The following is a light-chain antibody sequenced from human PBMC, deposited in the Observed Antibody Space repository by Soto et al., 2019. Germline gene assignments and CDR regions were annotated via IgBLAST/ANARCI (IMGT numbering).Light chain of an antibody. V-gene: IGKV3-11*01. CDR3: HQRQSWPRT. Sequence: EIVLTQSPATLSLSPGERATLSCMASQTVSSYLAWYQQKPGQAPRLLIYDASNRATGIPARFSASGTGTDFTLTISDVQPEDFAVYYCHQRQSWPRTFGQGTKVDIK. CDR2: DAS. J-gene: IGKJ1*01. CDR1: QTVSSY.